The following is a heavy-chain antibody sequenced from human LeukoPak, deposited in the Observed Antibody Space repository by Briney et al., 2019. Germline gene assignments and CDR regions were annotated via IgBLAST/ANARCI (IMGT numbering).Heavy chain of an antibody. V-gene: IGHV4-39*07. CDR3: ARRSPYSTGWSSYFDY. CDR2: IYRSGTT. J-gene: IGHJ4*02. CDR1: GGSISSNSYY. Sequence: SETLSLTCAVSGGSISSNSYYWGWIRQPPGKGLEWIGEIYRSGTTNYKPSLKSRVTISLDKSRNHFSLKLTSVTAADSAVYYCARRSPYSTGWSSYFDYWGQGALVTVSS. D-gene: IGHD6-19*01.